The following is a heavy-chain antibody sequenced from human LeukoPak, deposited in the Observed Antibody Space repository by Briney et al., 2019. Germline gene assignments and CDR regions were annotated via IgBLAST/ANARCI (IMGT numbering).Heavy chain of an antibody. CDR2: INHSGST. D-gene: IGHD3-10*01. Sequence: SETLSLTCAVYGGSFSGYYWSWIRQPPGKGLEWIGEINHSGSTNYNPSLKSRVTISVDTSKSQFFLKLSSVTAADTAVYYCARQKWITMVRGVINWFDPWGQGTLVTVSS. CDR1: GGSFSGYY. CDR3: ARQKWITMVRGVINWFDP. J-gene: IGHJ5*02. V-gene: IGHV4-34*01.